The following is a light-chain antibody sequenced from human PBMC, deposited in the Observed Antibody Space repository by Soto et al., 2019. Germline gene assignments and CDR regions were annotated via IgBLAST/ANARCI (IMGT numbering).Light chain of an antibody. CDR1: SGHSGFA. Sequence: QSVLTQSPSASASLGASVKLTCTLNSGHSGFAIAWHQQQPLKGPRYLLKVNSDGSLSKGGGIPDRFSGSRSGAERYLTISSLQSDDEADYYCQTWGTGSVIFGGGTKLTVL. V-gene: IGLV4-69*01. J-gene: IGLJ2*01. CDR3: QTWGTGSVI. CDR2: VNSDGSL.